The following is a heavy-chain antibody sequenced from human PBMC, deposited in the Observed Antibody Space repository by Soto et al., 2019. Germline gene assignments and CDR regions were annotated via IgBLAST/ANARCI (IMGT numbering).Heavy chain of an antibody. CDR3: ARDRYYGSGSYYGVDV. V-gene: IGHV4-34*01. D-gene: IGHD3-10*01. CDR2: INHSGST. CDR1: GGSFSGYY. J-gene: IGHJ6*02. Sequence: PSETLSLTCAVYGGSFSGYYWSWIRQPPGKGLEWIGEINHSGSTNYNPSLKSRVTISVDTSKNQFSLKMSSVTAADTAVYYCARDRYYGSGSYYGVDVWGQGTTVTVSS.